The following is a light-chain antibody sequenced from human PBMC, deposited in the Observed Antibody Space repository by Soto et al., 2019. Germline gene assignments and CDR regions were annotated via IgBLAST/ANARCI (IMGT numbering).Light chain of an antibody. CDR1: QSVSTY. CDR2: GAS. J-gene: IGKJ1*01. CDR3: QQLTDWPPQWT. Sequence: EIVMTQSPATLSVSPGERATLSCRASQSVSTYLAWYQQKPGQAPRFLIYGASNRASGIPARFSGSGSGTDFTLTISSLEPEDFAVYYCQQLTDWPPQWTFGQGTKVDI. V-gene: IGKV3-11*01.